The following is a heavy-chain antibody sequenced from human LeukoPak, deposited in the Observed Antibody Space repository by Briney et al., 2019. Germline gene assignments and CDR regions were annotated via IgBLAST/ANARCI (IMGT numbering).Heavy chain of an antibody. J-gene: IGHJ4*02. CDR2: FDSEDGET. CDR3: ATVSRGYYDSSGYPFDY. CDR1: GYTLTELA. D-gene: IGHD3-22*01. Sequence: GASVKVSCKVSGYTLTELAMHWVRQAPGEGIEWMGGFDSEDGETIYAQKFQGRVTMTEDTSTDTAYMELSSLRSEDTAVYYCATVSRGYYDSSGYPFDYWGQGTLVTVSS. V-gene: IGHV1-24*01.